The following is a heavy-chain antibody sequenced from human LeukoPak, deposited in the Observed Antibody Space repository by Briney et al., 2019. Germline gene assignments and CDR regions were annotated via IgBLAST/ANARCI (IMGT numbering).Heavy chain of an antibody. Sequence: AGGSLTLSCAASGFSFSSHAMCWVRQAPGQGLEWVSSIDISGGSTYYADSVQGRFTISRDNSKNTLYLQMNSLRAEDTAVYYCARGPYSSGWYGLDYWGQGTLVTVSS. CDR1: GFSFSSHA. V-gene: IGHV3-23*01. CDR2: IDISGGST. J-gene: IGHJ4*02. CDR3: ARGPYSSGWYGLDY. D-gene: IGHD6-19*01.